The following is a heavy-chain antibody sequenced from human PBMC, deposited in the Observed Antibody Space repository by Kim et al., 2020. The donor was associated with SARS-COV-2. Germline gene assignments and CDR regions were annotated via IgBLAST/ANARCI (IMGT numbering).Heavy chain of an antibody. Sequence: GGSLRLSCAASGFTFDDYGMSWVRQAPGKGLEWVAGITWNSGSIGYADSVKGRFAISRDNAKNSLYLQMNSLRTEDTALYYCAGWSYYGMDVWGQGTTVTVSS. D-gene: IGHD6-19*01. CDR3: AGWSYYGMDV. CDR1: GFTFDDYG. J-gene: IGHJ6*02. V-gene: IGHV3-20*04. CDR2: ITWNSGSI.